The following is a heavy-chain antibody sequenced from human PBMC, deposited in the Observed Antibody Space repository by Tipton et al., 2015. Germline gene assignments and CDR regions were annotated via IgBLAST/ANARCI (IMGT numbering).Heavy chain of an antibody. J-gene: IGHJ4*02. CDR3: ARGLGFLVGH. D-gene: IGHD5-12*01. V-gene: IGHV3-33*01. CDR1: GFTFSSYG. CDR2: IWYDGSNK. Sequence: SLRLSCAASGFTFSSYGMHWVRQAPGKGLEWVASIWYDGSNKYYVDSVKGRFTISRDNAKNSLYLQMNSLRVDDTAVYYCARGLGFLVGHWGRGTLVTVSS.